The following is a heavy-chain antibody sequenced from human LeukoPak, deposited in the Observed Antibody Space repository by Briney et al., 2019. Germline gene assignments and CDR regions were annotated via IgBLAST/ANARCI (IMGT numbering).Heavy chain of an antibody. CDR1: GFTVSSNY. V-gene: IGHV3-53*01. CDR3: ARANEYSYGLDY. CDR2: IYSGGST. D-gene: IGHD5-18*01. Sequence: GGSLRLSCAASGFTVSSNYMSWVRQAPGKGLEWVSVIYSGGSTYYADSVKGRFTISRDNSKNTLYLQMNSLRAEDTAVYYCARANEYSYGLDYWGQGTLVTVSS. J-gene: IGHJ4*02.